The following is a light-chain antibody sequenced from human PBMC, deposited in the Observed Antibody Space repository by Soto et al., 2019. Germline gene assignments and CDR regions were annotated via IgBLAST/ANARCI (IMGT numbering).Light chain of an antibody. CDR1: QSVSYW. CDR3: QQYNSFSPYT. CDR2: KAS. J-gene: IGKJ2*01. V-gene: IGKV1-5*03. Sequence: DIQMTQSPSTLSASVGDRVTLTCRASQSVSYWLAWYQQKPGKAPKVLIYKASNLESGVPSRFSGSGSGTEFTITISSLQPDDSATYYCQQYNSFSPYTFGQGTKLEIK.